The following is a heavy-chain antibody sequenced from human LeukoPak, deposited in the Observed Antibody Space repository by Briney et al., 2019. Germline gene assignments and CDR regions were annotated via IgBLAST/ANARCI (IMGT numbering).Heavy chain of an antibody. V-gene: IGHV4-59*01. CDR1: GGSISSYY. D-gene: IGHD3-10*01. CDR2: IYYSGST. Sequence: PSETLSLTCTVSGGSISSYYWSWIRQPPGKGLEWIGYIYYSGSTNYNPSLKSRVTISVDTSKNQSSLKLSSVTAADTAVYYCARAVLLWFGDTYYFDYWGQGTLVTVSS. CDR3: ARAVLLWFGDTYYFDY. J-gene: IGHJ4*02.